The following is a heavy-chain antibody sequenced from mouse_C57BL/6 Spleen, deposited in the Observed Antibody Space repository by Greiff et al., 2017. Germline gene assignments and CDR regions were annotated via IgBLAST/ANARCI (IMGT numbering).Heavy chain of an antibody. Sequence: DVMLVESGGDLVKPGGSLKLSCAASGFTFSSYGMSWVRQTPDRRLEWVATISSGGSYTYYPDSVKGRFTISRDNAKNTLYLQMSSLKSEDTAMYYCARERDWEMYAMDYWGQGTSVTVSS. CDR1: GFTFSSYG. V-gene: IGHV5-6*02. J-gene: IGHJ4*01. D-gene: IGHD4-1*01. CDR2: ISSGGSYT. CDR3: ARERDWEMYAMDY.